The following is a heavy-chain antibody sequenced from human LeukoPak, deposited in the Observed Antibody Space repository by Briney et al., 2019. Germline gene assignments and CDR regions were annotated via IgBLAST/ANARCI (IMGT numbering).Heavy chain of an antibody. CDR1: GGSFSTYY. CDR2: INHSGST. J-gene: IGHJ4*02. Sequence: KSSETLSLTCAVYGGSFSTYYWSWLRQPPGKGLEWIGEINHSGSTNYNPSLKSRVAISIDTSKNQFSLKLSSVTAADTAMYYCAKSGGYGLIDYWGQGTLVTVSS. D-gene: IGHD1-26*01. CDR3: AKSGGYGLIDY. V-gene: IGHV4-34*01.